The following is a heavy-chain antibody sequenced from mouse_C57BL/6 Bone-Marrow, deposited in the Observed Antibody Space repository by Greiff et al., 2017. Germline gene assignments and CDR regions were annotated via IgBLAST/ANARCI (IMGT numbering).Heavy chain of an antibody. J-gene: IGHJ2*01. V-gene: IGHV1-66*01. CDR2: IYPGSGNT. D-gene: IGHD1-1*01. CDR1: GYSFTSYY. CDR3: AGDYGSRFDY. Sequence: LVESGPELVKPGASVKISCKASGYSFTSYYIHWVKQRPGQGLEWIGWIYPGSGNTKYNEKFKGKATLTADTSSSTAYMQLSSLTSEDSAVYYCAGDYGSRFDYWGQGTTLTVSS.